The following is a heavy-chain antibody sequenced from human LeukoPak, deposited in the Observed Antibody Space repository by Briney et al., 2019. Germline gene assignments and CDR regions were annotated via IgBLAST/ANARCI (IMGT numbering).Heavy chain of an antibody. J-gene: IGHJ4*02. V-gene: IGHV3-30-3*01. Sequence: PGRSLRLSCAASGFTFSSYARHWVRQAPGKGLEWVAVISYDGSNKYYAGSVKGRFTISRDNSKNTQYPQMNSLRAEDTAVYYCARAGDSGSYYPRSHFDYWGQGTLVTVSS. D-gene: IGHD1-26*01. CDR1: GFTFSSYA. CDR2: ISYDGSNK. CDR3: ARAGDSGSYYPRSHFDY.